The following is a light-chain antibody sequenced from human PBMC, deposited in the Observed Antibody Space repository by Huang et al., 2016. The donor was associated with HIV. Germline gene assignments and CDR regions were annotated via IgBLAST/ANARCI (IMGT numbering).Light chain of an antibody. V-gene: IGKV3-20*01. CDR1: QSLRDTY. CDR3: LQYDRSPLT. J-gene: IGKJ4*01. CDR2: GAS. Sequence: EIVLTQSPGTLSLSPGETATFSCRASQSLRDTYIAWYQQRPGKAPRLLIYGASSSATGIPDRFSGSGSGTDFTLTINRLEPQDFAVYFCLQYDRSPLTFGGGTKVEL.